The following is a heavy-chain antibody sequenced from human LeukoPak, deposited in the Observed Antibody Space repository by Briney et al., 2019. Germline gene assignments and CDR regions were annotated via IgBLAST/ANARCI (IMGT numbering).Heavy chain of an antibody. D-gene: IGHD1-26*01. CDR1: GGSISSYY. CDR2: IYYSGST. V-gene: IGHV4-59*08. J-gene: IGHJ3*02. Sequence: SETLSLTCTVSGGSISSYYWSWIRQPPGKGLEWIGYIYYSGSTNYNPSLKSRVTISVDTSKNQFSLKLSSVTAADTAVYYCARGNSGSYYEPPGDAFDIWGEGTMVTVSS. CDR3: ARGNSGSYYEPPGDAFDI.